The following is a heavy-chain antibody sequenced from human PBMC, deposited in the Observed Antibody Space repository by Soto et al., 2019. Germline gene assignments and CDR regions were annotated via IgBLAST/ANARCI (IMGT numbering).Heavy chain of an antibody. CDR2: INHSGST. J-gene: IGHJ4*02. CDR3: ARLRPAARPLFDY. V-gene: IGHV4-39*07. Sequence: PWEPLSLTCTVSGGSISSGGYYWSWIRQHPGKGLEWIGEINHSGSTNYNPSLKSRVTISVDTSKNQFSLKLSSVTAADTAAYYCARLRPAARPLFDYWGQGTLVTVSS. CDR1: GGSISSGGYY. D-gene: IGHD2-2*01.